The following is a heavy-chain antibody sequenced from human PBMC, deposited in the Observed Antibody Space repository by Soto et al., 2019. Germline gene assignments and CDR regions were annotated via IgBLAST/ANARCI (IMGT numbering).Heavy chain of an antibody. CDR3: ARDLGYYDSSGYFDY. V-gene: IGHV3-11*01. CDR1: GYTFRDHY. J-gene: IGHJ4*02. D-gene: IGHD3-22*01. Sequence: QVQLVESGGGLVKPGGSLRLSCAASGYTFRDHYMSWIRQAPGKGLEWVSYISSSGDIIYYADSVKGRFTISRDNAKNSLYLQMNSLRAEDTAVYYCARDLGYYDSSGYFDYWGQGTLVTVCS. CDR2: ISSSGDII.